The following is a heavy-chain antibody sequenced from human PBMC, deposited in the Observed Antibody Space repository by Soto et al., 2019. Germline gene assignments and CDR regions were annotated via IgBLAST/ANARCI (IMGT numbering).Heavy chain of an antibody. CDR1: GYRFTAYD. CDR3: ARTRGYCSGGSCYPLDH. Sequence: QVQLVQSGAGVQKPGATANISCKASGYRFTAYDMHWVRQAPGQRLEWLGWINTATGDTKYSPSFQGRVTLSRDTSANTAYMELSGLRFEDTAVYYCARTRGYCSGGSCYPLDHWGQGTLVTVSS. J-gene: IGHJ4*02. CDR2: INTATGDT. V-gene: IGHV1-3*04. D-gene: IGHD2-15*01.